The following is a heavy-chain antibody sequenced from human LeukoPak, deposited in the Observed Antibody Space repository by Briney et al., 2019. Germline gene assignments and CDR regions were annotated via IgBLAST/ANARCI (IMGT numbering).Heavy chain of an antibody. CDR1: GYTFTSYY. Sequence: ASVKVSCKASGYTFTSYYMHWVRQAPGQGLEWMGWISVYNGNTNYAQNLQGRVTLTTDTSTSTAYMELRSLRSDDTALYYCARTCSSSSCYMVHWGQGTLVTVSS. CDR2: ISVYNGNT. D-gene: IGHD2-2*02. V-gene: IGHV1-18*04. J-gene: IGHJ4*02. CDR3: ARTCSSSSCYMVH.